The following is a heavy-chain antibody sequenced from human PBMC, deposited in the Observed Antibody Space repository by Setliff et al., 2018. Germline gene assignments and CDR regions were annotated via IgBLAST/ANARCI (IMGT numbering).Heavy chain of an antibody. CDR2: ISSNSYYI. D-gene: IGHD1-7*01. V-gene: IGHV3-21*01. CDR1: GFTFSTYT. CDR3: VRDGGILTGTTGDY. J-gene: IGHJ4*02. Sequence: GESLRLSCAVSGFTFSTYTMNWVRQAPGEGLEWVSSISSNSYYIYYADSVKGRFTISRDNAKNSLSLQLNNLRAEDTAVYYCVRDGGILTGTTGDYWGQGILVTVSS.